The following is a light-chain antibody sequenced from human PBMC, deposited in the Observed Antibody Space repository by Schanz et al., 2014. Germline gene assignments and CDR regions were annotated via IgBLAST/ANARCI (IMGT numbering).Light chain of an antibody. V-gene: IGKV3-20*01. J-gene: IGKJ4*01. CDR2: GAS. CDR3: QLYGTSPPLT. Sequence: EIVLTQSPGTLSLSPGERATLSCRASQTVSSSYLAWYQQKPGQAPRLLIYGASSRASGIPDRFSGSGSGTDFTLTITRLGPEDSEVYYCQLYGTSPPLTFGGGTKIDIK. CDR1: QTVSSSY.